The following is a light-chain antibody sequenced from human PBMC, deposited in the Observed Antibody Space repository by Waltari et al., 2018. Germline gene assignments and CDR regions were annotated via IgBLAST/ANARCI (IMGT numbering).Light chain of an antibody. J-gene: IGLJ2*01. CDR1: SSDIGGNY. Sequence: QSVLTQPPSVSAAPGQKVTISCSGSSSDIGGNYVSWYQQLPGTAPKLLIYDNNKRPSGISDRFSASKSGTSATLVITGLQTGDDADYYCGARDSSLFIVLFGGGTKLTVL. CDR3: GARDSSLFIVL. V-gene: IGLV1-51*01. CDR2: DNN.